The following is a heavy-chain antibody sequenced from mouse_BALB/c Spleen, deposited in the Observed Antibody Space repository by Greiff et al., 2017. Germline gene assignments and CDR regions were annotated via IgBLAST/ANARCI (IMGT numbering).Heavy chain of an antibody. CDR3: ARVLYGNWYFDV. Sequence: DVMLVESGGGLVKPGGSLKLSCAASGFTFSSYAMSWVRQSPEKRLEWVAEISSGGSYTYYPDTVTGRFTISRDNAKNTLYLEMSSLRSEDTAMYYCARVLYGNWYFDVWGAGTTVTVSS. CDR2: ISSGGSYT. V-gene: IGHV5-9-4*01. CDR1: GFTFSSYA. D-gene: IGHD2-1*01. J-gene: IGHJ1*01.